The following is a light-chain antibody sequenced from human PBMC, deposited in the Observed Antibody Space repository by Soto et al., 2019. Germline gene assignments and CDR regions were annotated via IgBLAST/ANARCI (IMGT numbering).Light chain of an antibody. V-gene: IGKV3-15*01. Sequence: EIVMTQSPATLSVSPGERATLSCRASQSVSSNLAWYQQKPGQAPRLLISDASTRATGIPARFGGSGSGTEFTLTISSLQSEDFAVYYCQQYNKWPPLTFGGGTQVEIK. CDR3: QQYNKWPPLT. J-gene: IGKJ4*01. CDR1: QSVSSN. CDR2: DAS.